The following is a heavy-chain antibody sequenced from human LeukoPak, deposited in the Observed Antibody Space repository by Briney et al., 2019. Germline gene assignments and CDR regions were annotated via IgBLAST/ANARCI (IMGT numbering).Heavy chain of an antibody. J-gene: IGHJ4*02. V-gene: IGHV4-61*02. CDR2: ITASGTT. Sequence: SETLSLTCAVSSGSMGSGSYYWSWIRQPAGKGLEWIGRITASGTTHYNPSLKSRVTISVDTSKNQFSLKLSSVTAADTAVYYCARELGYAVISLDYWGQGTLVTVSS. D-gene: IGHD5-12*01. CDR3: ARELGYAVISLDY. CDR1: SGSMGSGSYY.